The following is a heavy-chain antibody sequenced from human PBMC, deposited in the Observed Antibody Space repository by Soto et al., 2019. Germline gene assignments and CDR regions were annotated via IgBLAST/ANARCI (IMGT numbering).Heavy chain of an antibody. Sequence: SQTLSLTCAISGDSVSTNGAAWNWIRQSPSRGLEWLGRTYYRSKWYNDYAVSVKSRITINPDPSKSQFSLQLNSVTPEDTAVYYCARDNHDFFHRRIGFDIWGQGILVPVSS. CDR3: ARDNHDFFHRRIGFDI. CDR1: GDSVSTNGAA. CDR2: TYYRSKWYN. J-gene: IGHJ5*02. D-gene: IGHD2-21*02. V-gene: IGHV6-1*01.